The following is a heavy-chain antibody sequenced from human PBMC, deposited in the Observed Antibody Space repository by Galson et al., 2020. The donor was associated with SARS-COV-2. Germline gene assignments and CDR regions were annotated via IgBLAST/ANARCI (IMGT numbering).Heavy chain of an antibody. V-gene: IGHV6-1*01. CDR1: GDSVSSNSAA. D-gene: IGHD6-13*01. CDR2: TYYRSKWYN. J-gene: IGHJ4*02. CDR3: ASGGTPVDSSSWIFDY. Sequence: SQTLSLTCAISGDSVSSNSAAWNWIRQSPSRGLEWLGRTYYRSKWYNDYAVSVKSRITINPDTSKNQFSLQLNSVTPEDTAVYYCASGGTPVDSSSWIFDYWGQGTLVTVSS.